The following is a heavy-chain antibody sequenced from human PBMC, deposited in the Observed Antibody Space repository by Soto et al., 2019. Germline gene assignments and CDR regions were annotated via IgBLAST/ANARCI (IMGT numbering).Heavy chain of an antibody. J-gene: IGHJ3*02. CDR2: IFWDDDK. Sequence: QITLKESGPTLVKPTQTLTLTCTLSGFSLSTSRVGVAWIRQPPGQALECLAVIFWDDDKRYSPSLKTRLTITTDTSKNQVVLTMTNLDPVDTATYYCARSADTFYYAFDIWGQGTMVTVSS. CDR3: ARSADTFYYAFDI. D-gene: IGHD3-10*01. CDR1: GFSLSTSRVG. V-gene: IGHV2-5*02.